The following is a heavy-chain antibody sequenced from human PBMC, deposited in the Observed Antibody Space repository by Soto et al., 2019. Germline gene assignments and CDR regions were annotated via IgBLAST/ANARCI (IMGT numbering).Heavy chain of an antibody. V-gene: IGHV4-34*01. Sequence: PSESLSLTCAVSGGFVRGYYWSWIREPPGKGLEWIGEINHRGSTNYNPSLKSRGPISVDTSKNQFSLKLSSVTAADTAGYYCARVGGLRTGYPDHYYGMDVGGQGTTVTVSS. J-gene: IGHJ6*02. CDR2: INHRGST. D-gene: IGHD3-9*01. CDR1: GGFVRGYY. CDR3: ARVGGLRTGYPDHYYGMDV.